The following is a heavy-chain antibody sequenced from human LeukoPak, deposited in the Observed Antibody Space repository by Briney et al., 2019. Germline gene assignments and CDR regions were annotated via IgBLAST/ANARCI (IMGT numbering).Heavy chain of an antibody. Sequence: PSETLSLTCTVSGGSISSGSYYWRWIRQPAGKGLEWIGRIYTSGSTNYNPSLKSRVTISVDTSKNQFSLKLSSVTAADTAVYYCARGEYCSSTSCRPYYYYYMDVWGKGTTVTISS. CDR2: IYTSGST. CDR3: ARGEYCSSTSCRPYYYYYMDV. J-gene: IGHJ6*03. D-gene: IGHD2-2*01. CDR1: GGSISSGSYY. V-gene: IGHV4-61*02.